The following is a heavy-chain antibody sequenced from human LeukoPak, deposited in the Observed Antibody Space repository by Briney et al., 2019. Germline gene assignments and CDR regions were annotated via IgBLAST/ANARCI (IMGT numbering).Heavy chain of an antibody. CDR3: ARVWFGEFAYFDY. J-gene: IGHJ4*02. CDR2: IYSGGST. D-gene: IGHD3-10*01. Sequence: GGSLRLSCIASGFTLSSYEMSWIRQAPGKGLEWVSVIYSGGSTYYADSVKGRFTISRDNSKNTLYLQMNSLRAEDTAVYYCARVWFGEFAYFDYWGQGTLVTVSS. CDR1: GFTLSSYE. V-gene: IGHV3-53*01.